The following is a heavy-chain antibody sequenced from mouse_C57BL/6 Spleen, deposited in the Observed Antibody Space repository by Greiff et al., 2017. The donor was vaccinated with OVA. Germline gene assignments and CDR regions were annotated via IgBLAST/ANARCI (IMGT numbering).Heavy chain of an antibody. Sequence: VQLQESGPELVKPGASVKISCKASGYAFSSSWMNWVKQRPGKGLEWIGRIYPGDGATNYNGKFKGKATLTADKSYSTAYMQLSSLTSEDAAFYFCAGDVTGTDWGQGTTLTVSS. D-gene: IGHD4-1*01. CDR1: GYAFSSSW. V-gene: IGHV1-82*01. CDR3: AGDVTGTD. J-gene: IGHJ2*01. CDR2: IYPGDGAT.